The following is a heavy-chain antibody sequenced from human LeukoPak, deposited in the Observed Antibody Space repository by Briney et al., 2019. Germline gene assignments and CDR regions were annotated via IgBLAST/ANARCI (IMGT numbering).Heavy chain of an antibody. CDR2: VYSSERP. Sequence: SQTLSLTCTVSGGSISSGRYYWSWIPQPAGKGLEWIVRVYSSERPNYHPSLKSRVTISLDTSKNQFGLKLTSVTAADTAVYYCARQGGFCDASSCYSGDYYYNHGLDVWGQGATVTVSS. CDR1: GGSISSGRYY. D-gene: IGHD2-2*02. J-gene: IGHJ6*02. CDR3: ARQGGFCDASSCYSGDYYYNHGLDV. V-gene: IGHV4-61*02.